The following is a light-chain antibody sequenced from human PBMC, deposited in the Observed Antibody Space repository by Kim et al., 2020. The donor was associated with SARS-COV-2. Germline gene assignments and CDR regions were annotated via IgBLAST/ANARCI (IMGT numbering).Light chain of an antibody. CDR2: GDI. CDR3: QSYDNSLSGYV. CDR1: SSNIGAGYE. J-gene: IGLJ1*01. V-gene: IGLV1-40*01. Sequence: QRVTISCTVISSNIGAGYEVHWYQQLPGTAPKLLIYGDINRPSGVPDRFSGSKSGTSASLAIPGLQTEDEADYYCQSYDNSLSGYVFGTGTKVTVL.